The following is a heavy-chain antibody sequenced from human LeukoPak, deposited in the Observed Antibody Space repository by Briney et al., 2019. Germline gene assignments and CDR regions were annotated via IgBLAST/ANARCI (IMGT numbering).Heavy chain of an antibody. Sequence: SEGPSVTPTASGRPFSSFPCTSIPHPPAHRLYWFGHIYFIGSTPYNPSLKSRVTISLDSSTNLFSLKLSSVTASDTSVYYCAREGSGAPASPPAYYFDYWGQGTLVTVSS. V-gene: IGHV4-59*01. CDR2: IYFIGST. J-gene: IGHJ4*02. CDR3: AREGSGAPASPPAYYFDY. D-gene: IGHD2-2*01. CDR1: GRPFSSFP.